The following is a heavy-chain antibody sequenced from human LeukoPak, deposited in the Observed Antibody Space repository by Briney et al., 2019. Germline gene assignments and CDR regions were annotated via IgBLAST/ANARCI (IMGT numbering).Heavy chain of an antibody. J-gene: IGHJ4*02. V-gene: IGHV3-11*05. Sequence: PGESLRLSRAASGFTFSDYYMSWIRQAPGKGLEWVSYISSSSSYTNYADSVKGRFTISRDNAKNSLYLQMNSLRAEDTAVYYCARGSSGWYYDYWGQGTLVTVSS. CDR3: ARGSSGWYYDY. D-gene: IGHD6-19*01. CDR1: GFTFSDYY. CDR2: ISSSSSYT.